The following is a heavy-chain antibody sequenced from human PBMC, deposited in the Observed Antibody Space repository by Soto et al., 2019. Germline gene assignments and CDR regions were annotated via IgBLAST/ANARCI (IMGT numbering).Heavy chain of an antibody. CDR2: ISYDGSNK. V-gene: IGHV3-30*18. D-gene: IGHD3-3*01. CDR1: GCTFSEYG. Sequence: GGSLRLSCEASGCTFSEYGMHWVRQAQGKGLEWVADISYDGSNKYYADSVKGRFTISRDNSKNTLYLQMNSLRAEDTAVYYCAKDLPALRFLAWLPGPSYGMDVWGQGTTVTVSS. CDR3: AKDLPALRFLAWLPGPSYGMDV. J-gene: IGHJ6*02.